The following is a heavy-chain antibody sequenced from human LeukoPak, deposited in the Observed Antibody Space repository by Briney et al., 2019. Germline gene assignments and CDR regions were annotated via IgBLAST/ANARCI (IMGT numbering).Heavy chain of an antibody. V-gene: IGHV3-7*03. J-gene: IGHJ4*02. CDR3: AKVRYYGSGSYYPIDY. CDR1: GFIFSSYC. D-gene: IGHD3-10*01. CDR2: INEDENER. Sequence: GGSLRLSCAASGFIFSSYCMMWVRQAPGKGLESVATINEDENERFYADSVKGRFTITRDNSKNTLYLQMNSLRAEDTAVYYCAKVRYYGSGSYYPIDYWGQGTLVTVSS.